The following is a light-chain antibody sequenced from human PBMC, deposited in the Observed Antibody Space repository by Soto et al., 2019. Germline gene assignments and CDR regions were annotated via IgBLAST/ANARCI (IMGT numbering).Light chain of an antibody. V-gene: IGLV2-8*01. CDR3: NSYVAGSHV. Sequence: QSALTQPPSASGSPGQSVTNSCTGTSSDVGKYDYVSWFQHHPCKAPNLIIYEVSKRPSGVPDRFSGSKSGSTASLTVSGLQTEDEADYYCNSYVAGSHVFGTGTKLTVL. J-gene: IGLJ1*01. CDR1: SSDVGKYDY. CDR2: EVS.